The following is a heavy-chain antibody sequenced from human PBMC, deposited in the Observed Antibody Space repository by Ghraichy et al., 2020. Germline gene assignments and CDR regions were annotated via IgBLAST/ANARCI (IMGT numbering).Heavy chain of an antibody. D-gene: IGHD1-26*01. V-gene: IGHV4-4*02. Sequence: SETLSLTCGVSGDSVSSPNWWSWVRQPPGKGLEWIGDIYHTGSTNYNPSLKSRVSFSIDKDKGQFSLTLTSVTAADTAVYYCTRWPSSGSPAFDPWGQGTLVTVSS. CDR2: IYHTGST. CDR3: TRWPSSGSPAFDP. J-gene: IGHJ5*02. CDR1: GDSVSSPNW.